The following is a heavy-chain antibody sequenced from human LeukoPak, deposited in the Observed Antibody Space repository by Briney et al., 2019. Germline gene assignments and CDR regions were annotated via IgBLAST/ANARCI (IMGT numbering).Heavy chain of an antibody. D-gene: IGHD6-6*01. CDR2: IYYSGST. J-gene: IGHJ4*02. V-gene: IGHV4-31*03. CDR1: GGCISSGGYY. Sequence: SQTLSLTCTVSGGCISSGGYYWSWIRQHPGKGLEWIGYIYYSGSTYYNPSLKSRVTISVDTSKNQFSLKLSSVTAADTAVYYCARSVYSSSVDYWGQGTLVTVSS. CDR3: ARSVYSSSVDY.